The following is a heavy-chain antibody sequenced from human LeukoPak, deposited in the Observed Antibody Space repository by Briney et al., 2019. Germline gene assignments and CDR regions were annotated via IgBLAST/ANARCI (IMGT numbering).Heavy chain of an antibody. Sequence: PSETLSLTCTVSGGSLSSSSYYWGWIRQPPGKVLEWIGSIYYSGSTYYNPSLKSRVTISVDTSKNQLSLKLSSVTASDTAVYYCAEESPDFNDAFDIWGQGTMVTVSS. D-gene: IGHD3-3*01. CDR3: AEESPDFNDAFDI. CDR1: GGSLSSSSYY. V-gene: IGHV4-39*01. J-gene: IGHJ3*02. CDR2: IYYSGST.